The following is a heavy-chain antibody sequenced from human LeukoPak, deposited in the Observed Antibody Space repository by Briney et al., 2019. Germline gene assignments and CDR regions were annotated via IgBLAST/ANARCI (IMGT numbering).Heavy chain of an antibody. CDR2: NYYTGST. D-gene: IGHD2-2*01. Sequence: SETLSLTCTVSGGSISGHHWSWIRQPPGKGLEWIGYNYYTGSTNYNPSLKSRVTISLDTSMNQFSLQLASVTVADTAVYYCARQAHCTSTICNPFDYWGQGTLVTVSS. CDR3: ARQAHCTSTICNPFDY. V-gene: IGHV4-59*08. CDR1: GGSISGHH. J-gene: IGHJ4*02.